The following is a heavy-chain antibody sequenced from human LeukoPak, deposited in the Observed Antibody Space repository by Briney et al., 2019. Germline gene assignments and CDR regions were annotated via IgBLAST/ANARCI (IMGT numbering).Heavy chain of an antibody. Sequence: PSETLSLTCTVSGGSISSYYWSWIRQPPGKGLEWIGRIYTSGSTNYNPSLKSRVTISVDTSKNQFSLKLSSVTAADTAVYYCARTGASIGGYYYYMDVWGKGTTVTISS. CDR2: IYTSGST. CDR3: ARTGASIGGYYYYMDV. D-gene: IGHD2/OR15-2a*01. V-gene: IGHV4-4*08. J-gene: IGHJ6*03. CDR1: GGSISSYY.